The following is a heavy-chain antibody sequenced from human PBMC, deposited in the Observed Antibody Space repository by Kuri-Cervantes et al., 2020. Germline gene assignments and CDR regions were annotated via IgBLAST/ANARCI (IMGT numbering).Heavy chain of an antibody. CDR2: IYYSGST. CDR1: GGSISSGGYY. D-gene: IGHD4-17*01. CDR3: ARETTHPMTTVTTKAGYWYFDL. Sequence: SETLSLTCTVSGGSISSGGYYWSWIRQPPGRGLEWIGYIYYSGSTNYNPSLKSRVTISVDTSKNQFSLKLSSVTAADTAVYYCARETTHPMTTVTTKAGYWYFDLWGRGTLVTVSS. V-gene: IGHV4-61*08. J-gene: IGHJ2*01.